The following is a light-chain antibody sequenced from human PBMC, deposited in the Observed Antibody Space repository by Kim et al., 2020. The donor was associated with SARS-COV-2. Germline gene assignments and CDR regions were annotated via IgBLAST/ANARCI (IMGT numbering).Light chain of an antibody. J-gene: IGLJ3*02. Sequence: GQRVTISCSGGSSNIGFNYVSWYQQLPGTAPKLLIYDNYKRPSGIPDRFSGSKSDTSATLGITGLQTGDEADYYCATWDSGLSVWMFGGGTKVTVL. CDR1: SSNIGFNY. CDR3: ATWDSGLSVWM. V-gene: IGLV1-51*01. CDR2: DNY.